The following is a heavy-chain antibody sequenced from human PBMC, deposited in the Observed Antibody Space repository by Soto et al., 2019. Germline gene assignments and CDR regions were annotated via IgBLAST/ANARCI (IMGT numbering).Heavy chain of an antibody. J-gene: IGHJ5*02. D-gene: IGHD3-3*01. V-gene: IGHV1-69*02. Sequence: QVPLVQSGAEVKKPGSSVKVSCKASGGTFSSYTISWVRQAPGQGLEWMGRIIPILGIANYAQKFQGRVTITADKSTSTAYMELSSLRSEDTAVYYCASATYYDFWSGYYNWFDPWGQGTLVTVSS. CDR2: IIPILGIA. CDR1: GGTFSSYT. CDR3: ASATYYDFWSGYYNWFDP.